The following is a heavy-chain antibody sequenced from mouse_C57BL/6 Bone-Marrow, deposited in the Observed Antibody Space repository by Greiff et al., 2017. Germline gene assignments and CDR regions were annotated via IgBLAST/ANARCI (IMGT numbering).Heavy chain of an antibody. CDR1: GYTFTGYW. V-gene: IGHV1-55*01. CDR2: IYPGSGST. D-gene: IGHD1-1*01. Sequence: QVQLQQPGAELVKPGASVTLSCKASGYTFTGYWITWVKQRPGQGLEWIGDIYPGSGSTNYNEKFKSKATLTVDTSSSTAYMQLSSLTSEDSAVYYCASFSHYYGSSYWYYAMDYWGQGTSVTVSS. J-gene: IGHJ4*01. CDR3: ASFSHYYGSSYWYYAMDY.